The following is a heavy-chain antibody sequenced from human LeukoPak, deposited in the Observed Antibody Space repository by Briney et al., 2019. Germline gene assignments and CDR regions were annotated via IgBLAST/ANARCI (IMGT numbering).Heavy chain of an antibody. D-gene: IGHD3-3*01. CDR1: GFTFNNYA. V-gene: IGHV3-23*01. CDR2: ISGSSSST. J-gene: IGHJ4*02. CDR3: ARGGVASLDY. Sequence: GGSLRLSCAASGFTFNNYAMSWVRQAPGKGLEWVSGISGSSSSTYYADSVKGRFTISRDNSRNTLYLQMNSLRAEDTAVYYCARGGVASLDYWGQGTLVTVSS.